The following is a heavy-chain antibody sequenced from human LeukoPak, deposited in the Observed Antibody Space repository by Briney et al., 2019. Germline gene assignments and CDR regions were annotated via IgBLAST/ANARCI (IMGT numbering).Heavy chain of an antibody. D-gene: IGHD2-2*01. CDR3: ARWSPGPVPADGIDV. Sequence: GESLKISCKGSGYSFTSYWIGWVRQMPGKGLEWMGIIYPGDSDTRYSPSFQGQVTISADKSISTAYLQWSSLKASDTAMYYCARWSPGPVPADGIDVWGQGTTVTVSS. J-gene: IGHJ6*02. V-gene: IGHV5-51*01. CDR1: GYSFTSYW. CDR2: IYPGDSDT.